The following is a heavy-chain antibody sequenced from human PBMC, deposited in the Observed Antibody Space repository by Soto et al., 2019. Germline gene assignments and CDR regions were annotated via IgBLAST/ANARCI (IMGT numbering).Heavy chain of an antibody. CDR2: MYFGGSF. D-gene: IGHD3-22*01. J-gene: IGHJ5*02. Sequence: QMQLQASGPGLVKPSETLSLTCNVSGASVSNGYWSWIRQPPGKRLEWIGFMYFGGSFNYNPSLTSRATISVETSKNQFSMKLTSVTASDTAVYYCARRYYDSTGFAVDPWGQGTLVTVSS. CDR3: ARRYYDSTGFAVDP. V-gene: IGHV4-59*02. CDR1: GASVSNGY.